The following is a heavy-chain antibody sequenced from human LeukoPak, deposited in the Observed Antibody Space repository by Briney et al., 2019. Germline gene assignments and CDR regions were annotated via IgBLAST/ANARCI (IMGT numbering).Heavy chain of an antibody. J-gene: IGHJ6*02. Sequence: PGGSLRLSCAASGFTFSSYWMHWVRQAPGKGLVWVSRINSGGSSTSYADSVKGRFTISRDNAKNTLYLQMNSLRAEDTAVYYCAGSGYCSSTSCYKDYYYGMDVWGQGTTVTVPS. V-gene: IGHV3-74*01. CDR3: AGSGYCSSTSCYKDYYYGMDV. D-gene: IGHD2-2*02. CDR1: GFTFSSYW. CDR2: INSGGSST.